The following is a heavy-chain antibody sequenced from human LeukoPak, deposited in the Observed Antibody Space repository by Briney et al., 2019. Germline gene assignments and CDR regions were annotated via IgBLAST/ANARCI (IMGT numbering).Heavy chain of an antibody. CDR3: ARDDAGYSYDPRGWFDP. CDR2: INSDGSST. J-gene: IGHJ5*02. CDR1: GFTFSSYW. V-gene: IGHV3-74*01. D-gene: IGHD5-18*01. Sequence: GGSLRLSCAASGFTFSSYWMHWVRQAPGKGLVGVSRINSDGSSTSYADSVKGRFTISRDNAKNTLYLQMNSLRAEDTAVYYCARDDAGYSYDPRGWFDPWGQGTLVTVSS.